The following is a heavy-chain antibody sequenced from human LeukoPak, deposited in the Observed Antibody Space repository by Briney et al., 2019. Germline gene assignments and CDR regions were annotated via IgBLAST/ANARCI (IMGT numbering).Heavy chain of an antibody. Sequence: GGSLRLSCVASGFTFSNYAMSWVRQAPGKGLEWVSSISSSSSYIYYADSVKGRFTISRDNAKNSLYLQMNSLRAEDTAVYYCARDCSGGSCYGYWGQGTLVTVSS. J-gene: IGHJ4*02. V-gene: IGHV3-21*01. CDR2: ISSSSSYI. CDR3: ARDCSGGSCYGY. D-gene: IGHD2-15*01. CDR1: GFTFSNYA.